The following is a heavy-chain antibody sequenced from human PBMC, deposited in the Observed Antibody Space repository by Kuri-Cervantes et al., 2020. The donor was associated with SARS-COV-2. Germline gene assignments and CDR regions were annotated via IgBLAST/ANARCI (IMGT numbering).Heavy chain of an antibody. J-gene: IGHJ4*02. CDR3: ARDLRLGKSLDY. Sequence: LRLSCTVSGGSISSGSYYWSWIRQPAGKGLEWIGHIYTSGSTNYNPSLKSRVTISVDTSKNQFSLKLSSVTAADTAVYYCARDLRLGKSLDYWGQGTLVTVSS. V-gene: IGHV4-61*09. D-gene: IGHD7-27*01. CDR2: IYTSGST. CDR1: GGSISSGSYY.